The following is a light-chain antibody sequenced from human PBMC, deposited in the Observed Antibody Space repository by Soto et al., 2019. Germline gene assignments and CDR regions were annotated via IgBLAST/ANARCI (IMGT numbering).Light chain of an antibody. CDR1: QSVSTN. CDR2: GAS. J-gene: IGKJ1*01. V-gene: IGKV3-15*01. CDR3: QQYNDLPQT. Sequence: EIVMTQSPGTLSLSPGERATLSCRASQSVSTNLAWYQQIPGQAPRLLIYGASTRATGIPARFSGSGSGTDFTFVISSLQSEDFAGYYCQQYNDLPQTFGLGNKVVIK.